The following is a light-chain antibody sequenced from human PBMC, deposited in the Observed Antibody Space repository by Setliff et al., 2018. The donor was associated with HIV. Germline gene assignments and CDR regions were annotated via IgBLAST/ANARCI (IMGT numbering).Light chain of an antibody. J-gene: IGLJ1*01. Sequence: QSALTQPASVSGSPGQSITISCTGTSSDVGGYNYVSWYQHYPGKAPKLMIYEVSNRPSGVSNRFSGSKSGNTASLTISGLQAEDEADYYCCSYSRSSSYVFGTGTKVTVL. V-gene: IGLV2-14*01. CDR3: CSYSRSSSYV. CDR1: SSDVGGYNY. CDR2: EVS.